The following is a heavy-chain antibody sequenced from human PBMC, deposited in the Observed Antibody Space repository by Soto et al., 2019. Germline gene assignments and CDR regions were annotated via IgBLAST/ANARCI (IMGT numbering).Heavy chain of an antibody. J-gene: IGHJ4*02. Sequence: EVQLLESGGGLVQPGGSLRLSCAASGFTFSSYAMRWVRQAPGKGLEWVSAISGSGDSTYYADSVKGRFTISRDNSKNTLYLQMNSLRAEDTAVYYCARRGSGSYYDYWGQGTVVTGSS. CDR3: ARRGSGSYYDY. CDR1: GFTFSSYA. V-gene: IGHV3-23*01. D-gene: IGHD1-26*01. CDR2: ISGSGDST.